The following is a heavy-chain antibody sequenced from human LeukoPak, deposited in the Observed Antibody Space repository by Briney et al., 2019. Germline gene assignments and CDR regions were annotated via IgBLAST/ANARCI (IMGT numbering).Heavy chain of an antibody. CDR3: ARVRPNWYFDL. J-gene: IGHJ2*01. V-gene: IGHV3-48*04. CDR2: ITSSSDTM. CDR1: GFSFSSYS. Sequence: GGSLRLSCAASGFSFSSYSINWVRQAPGKGLEWVSYITSSSDTMYYADSAKGRFTISRDNAKNSLYLQVDSLRAEDTAVYYCARVRPNWYFDLWGRGTLVTVSS.